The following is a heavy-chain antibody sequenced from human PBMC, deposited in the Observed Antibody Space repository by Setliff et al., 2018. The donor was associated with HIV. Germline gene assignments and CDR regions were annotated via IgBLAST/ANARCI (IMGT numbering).Heavy chain of an antibody. D-gene: IGHD3-10*01. Sequence: PSETLSLTCSVSGYSITNGYYWGWIRQPPGKGLEWVGSIYHDGSIYYNPSLRSRVTISVDTSKNQFSLKLSSVTAADTAVYYCARYYGSGTYHRWFDPWGQGTPVTVSS. J-gene: IGHJ5*02. CDR1: GYSITNGYY. V-gene: IGHV4-38-2*02. CDR3: ARYYGSGTYHRWFDP. CDR2: IYHDGSI.